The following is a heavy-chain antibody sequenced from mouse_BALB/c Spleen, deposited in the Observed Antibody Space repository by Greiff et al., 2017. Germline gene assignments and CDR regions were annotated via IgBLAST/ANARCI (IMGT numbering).Heavy chain of an antibody. CDR1: GYTFTSYW. CDR3: ERRGGWLAMDD. V-gene: IGHV1S81*02. D-gene: IGHD1-1*02. J-gene: IGHJ4*01. Sequence: QVQLQQPGAELVKPGASVKLSCKASGYTFTSYWMHWVKQRPGQGLEWIGEINPSNGRTNYNEKFKSKATLTVDKSSTTAYMQLSSLTSEDSEVYYCERRGGWLAMDDGGQGTSVTVSA. CDR2: INPSNGRT.